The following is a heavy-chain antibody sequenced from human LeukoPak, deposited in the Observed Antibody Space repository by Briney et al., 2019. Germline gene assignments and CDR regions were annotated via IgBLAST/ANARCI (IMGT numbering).Heavy chain of an antibody. J-gene: IGHJ3*02. Sequence: PGGSLRLSCVASGFTFDDYAMHWVRQAPGKGLEWVSLISGDGGSTYYADSVKGRFTIPRDNSKNSLYLQMNSLRTEDTALYYCAKLKSGSYSHDAFDIWGQGTMVTVSS. CDR3: AKLKSGSYSHDAFDI. D-gene: IGHD1-26*01. V-gene: IGHV3-43*02. CDR1: GFTFDDYA. CDR2: ISGDGGST.